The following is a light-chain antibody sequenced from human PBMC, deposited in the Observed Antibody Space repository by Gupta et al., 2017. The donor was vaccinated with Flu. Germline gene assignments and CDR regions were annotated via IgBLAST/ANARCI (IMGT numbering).Light chain of an antibody. CDR2: RAS. CDR3: QHYYGYLWS. J-gene: IGKJ1*01. CDR1: HSVDSW. V-gene: IGKV1-5*03. Sequence: DIQVTQSPSILSVSVGDRVTITCLASHSVDSWLAWFQQKPGKAPKLLIYRASGLESGVPSRFSGAGSGTEFTLTISSLQPDDFATYYCQHYYGYLWSFGQGTKVEIK.